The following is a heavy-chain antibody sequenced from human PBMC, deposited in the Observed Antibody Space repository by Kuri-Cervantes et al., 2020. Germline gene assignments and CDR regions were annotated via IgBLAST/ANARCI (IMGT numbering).Heavy chain of an antibody. CDR3: ASSRRIVVVPAARRYNWFDP. J-gene: IGHJ5*02. D-gene: IGHD2-2*01. CDR1: GGSFSGYY. V-gene: IGHV4-34*01. CDR2: INHSGST. Sequence: GSLRLSCAVYGGSFSGYYWSWIRQPPGKGLEWIGEINHSGSTNYNPPLKSRVTISVDTSKNQFSLKLSYVTAADTAVYYCASSRRIVVVPAARRYNWFDPWGQGTLVTVSS.